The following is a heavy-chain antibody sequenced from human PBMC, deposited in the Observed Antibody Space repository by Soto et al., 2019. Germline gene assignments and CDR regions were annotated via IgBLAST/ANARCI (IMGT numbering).Heavy chain of an antibody. CDR3: ARKGTVLWLGEGGRDFDY. D-gene: IGHD3-10*01. CDR2: IYYSGST. J-gene: IGHJ4*02. V-gene: IGHV4-39*01. CDR1: GGSISSSSYY. Sequence: PSETLSLTCTVSGGSISSSSYYWGWIRQPPGKGLEWIGSIYYSGSTYYNPSLKSRVTISVDTSKNQFSLKLSSVTAADTAVYYCARKGTVLWLGEGGRDFDYWGQGTLVTVSS.